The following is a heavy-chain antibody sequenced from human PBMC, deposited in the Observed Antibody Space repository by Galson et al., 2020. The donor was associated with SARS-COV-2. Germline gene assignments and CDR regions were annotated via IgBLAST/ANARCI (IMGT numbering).Heavy chain of an antibody. CDR3: ARSPTEDIGYYNYRFYMDV. D-gene: IGHD2-15*01. CDR2: IKRDGSEK. V-gene: IGHV3-7*03. Sequence: GGSLRLSCAASGFSFSRYWMSWVRQAPGKGLEWVANIKRDGSEKYHVKSVRGRFTISRDNSKNSLYLQMNSVTAEDTATYFCARSPTEDIGYYNYRFYMDVWGKGTTVTVSS. CDR1: GFSFSRYW. J-gene: IGHJ6*03.